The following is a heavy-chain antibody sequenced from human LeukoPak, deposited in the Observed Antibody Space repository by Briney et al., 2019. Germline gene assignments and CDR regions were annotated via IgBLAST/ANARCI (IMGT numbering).Heavy chain of an antibody. CDR3: ASSPLRLRNCFDY. J-gene: IGHJ4*02. CDR2: ISSSGSTI. Sequence: GGSLRLSCAASGFTFSSYEMNWVRQAPGKGLERVSYISSSGSTIYYADSVKGRFTISRDNAKNSLYLQMNSLRAEDTAVYYCASSPLRLRNCFDYWGQGTLVTVSS. D-gene: IGHD3-16*01. V-gene: IGHV3-48*03. CDR1: GFTFSSYE.